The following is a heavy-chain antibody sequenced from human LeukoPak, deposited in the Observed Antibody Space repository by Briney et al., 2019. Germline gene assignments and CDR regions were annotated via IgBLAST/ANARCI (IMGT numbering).Heavy chain of an antibody. CDR1: GGSFSGYY. V-gene: IGHV4-34*01. CDR3: ARHLDYYYYYGMDV. J-gene: IGHJ6*02. Sequence: PSETLSLTCAVYGGSFSGYYWSWIRQPPGKGLEWIGEINHSGSTNYSPSLKSRVTISVDTSKNQFSLKLISVTAADTAVYFCARHLDYYYYYGMDVWGQGTTVTVSS. CDR2: INHSGST.